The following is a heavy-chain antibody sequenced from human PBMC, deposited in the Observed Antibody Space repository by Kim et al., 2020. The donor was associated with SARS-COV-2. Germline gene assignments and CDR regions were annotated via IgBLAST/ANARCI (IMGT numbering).Heavy chain of an antibody. V-gene: IGHV1-2*02. Sequence: ASVKVSCKASGYTFTAYYIHWVQQAPGQGLEWMGWINPNTGDTAYAQKFQGRVTMTRDTSISTVYMDLSGLRSDDTAVYYCARVDFQHYFDNWGQGTQVTVSS. J-gene: IGHJ4*02. CDR3: ARVDFQHYFDN. D-gene: IGHD3-3*01. CDR2: INPNTGDT. CDR1: GYTFTAYY.